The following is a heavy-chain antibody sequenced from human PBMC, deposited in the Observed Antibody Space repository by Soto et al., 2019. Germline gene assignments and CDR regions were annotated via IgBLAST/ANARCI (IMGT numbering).Heavy chain of an antibody. CDR1: GGSISSGGYY. Sequence: QVQLQESGPGLVKPSQTLSLTCTVSGGSISSGGYYWSWIRQHPGKGLEWIGYIYYSGSTYYNPSLKRRVTISVDTSKNQFSLKLSSVTAADTAVYYCARDLVVVVAATPRGLNWFDPWGQGTLVTVSS. CDR2: IYYSGST. D-gene: IGHD2-15*01. CDR3: ARDLVVVVAATPRGLNWFDP. J-gene: IGHJ5*02. V-gene: IGHV4-31*03.